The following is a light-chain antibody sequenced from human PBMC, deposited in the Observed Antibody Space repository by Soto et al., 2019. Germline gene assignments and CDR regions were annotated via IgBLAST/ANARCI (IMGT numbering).Light chain of an antibody. J-gene: IGKJ4*01. Sequence: EIVMTQSPATLSVSPGERATLSCRASQSVSSNLAWYQQKPGQAPRLLMYGISTRSNGIPARFSGSGSGTEFTLTISSLQSEDFAIYYCQQHNNWPLTFGGGTKVEIK. CDR2: GIS. V-gene: IGKV3-15*01. CDR3: QQHNNWPLT. CDR1: QSVSSN.